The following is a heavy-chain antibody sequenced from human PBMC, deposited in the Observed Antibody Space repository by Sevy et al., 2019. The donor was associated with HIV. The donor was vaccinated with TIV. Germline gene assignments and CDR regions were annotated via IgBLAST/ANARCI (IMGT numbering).Heavy chain of an antibody. D-gene: IGHD2-2*01. CDR3: AKGKGGGGSSTSCYSYYYYGMDV. J-gene: IGHJ6*02. CDR2: ISWNSGSI. V-gene: IGHV3-9*01. Sequence: GGSLRLSCAASGFTFDDYAMHWVRQAPGKGLEWVSGISWNSGSIGYADSVKGRFTICRDNAKNSLYLKMNSLRAEATALYYCAKGKGGGGSSTSCYSYYYYGMDVWGQGTTVTVSS. CDR1: GFTFDDYA.